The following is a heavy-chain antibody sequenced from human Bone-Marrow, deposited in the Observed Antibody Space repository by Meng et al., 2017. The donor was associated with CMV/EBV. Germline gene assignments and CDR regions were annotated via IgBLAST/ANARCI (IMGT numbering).Heavy chain of an antibody. V-gene: IGHV1-18*01. J-gene: IGHJ6*02. CDR1: GYTFTSYG. Sequence: ASVKVSCKASGYTFTSYGISWVRQAPGQGLEWMGWISAYNGNTNYAQKLQGRVTMTTDTSTSTAYMELRSLRSDDTAVYYCARDPIIVVVPAATRYYGMDVWGQGPTVTFYS. CDR2: ISAYNGNT. D-gene: IGHD2-2*01. CDR3: ARDPIIVVVPAATRYYGMDV.